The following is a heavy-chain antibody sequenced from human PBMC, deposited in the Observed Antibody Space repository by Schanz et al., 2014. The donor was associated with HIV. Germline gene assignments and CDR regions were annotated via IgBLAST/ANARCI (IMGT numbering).Heavy chain of an antibody. CDR3: ARGGLRWHPEWLDY. V-gene: IGHV3-15*01. J-gene: IGHJ4*02. CDR1: EFTFRNAW. D-gene: IGHD4-17*01. CDR2: IKSKTDGGTT. Sequence: EVQLVESGGGLVKPGGSLRLSCAASEFTFRNAWMNWVRQAPGKGLEWVGRIKSKTDGGTTDYAAPVKGRFTISRDDSRNTLYLQMNSLKTEDTAVYYCARGGLRWHPEWLDYWGQGTLVTVSS.